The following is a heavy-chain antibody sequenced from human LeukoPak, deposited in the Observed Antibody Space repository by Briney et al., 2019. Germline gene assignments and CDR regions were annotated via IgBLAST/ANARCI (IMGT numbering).Heavy chain of an antibody. J-gene: IGHJ4*02. Sequence: SETLSLTCTVSGGSISSYYWSWIRQPPGKGLEWIGYIYDSGYTNYNPSLKSRVTISIDTSKNQFSLKLTSVTAADTAVYYCARATGIAARRYFDYWGQGTLVTVSS. CDR3: ARATGIAARRYFDY. CDR2: IYDSGYT. CDR1: GGSISSYY. V-gene: IGHV4-59*01. D-gene: IGHD6-6*01.